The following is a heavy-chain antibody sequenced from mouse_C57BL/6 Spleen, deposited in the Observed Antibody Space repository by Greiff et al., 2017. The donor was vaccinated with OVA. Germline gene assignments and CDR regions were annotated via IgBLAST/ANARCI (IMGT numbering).Heavy chain of an antibody. CDR2: IRSKSSNYAT. CDR1: GFTFNTYA. V-gene: IGHV10-3*01. CDR3: VRDGAPYDFFAY. D-gene: IGHD2-4*01. Sequence: DAGGGLVQPKGSLKLSCAASGFTFNTYAMHWVRQAPGKGLEWVARIRSKSSNYATYYADSVKDRFTISRDDSQSMLYLQMNNLKTEDTALYFCVRDGAPYDFFAYWGQGSLGTVS. J-gene: IGHJ3*01.